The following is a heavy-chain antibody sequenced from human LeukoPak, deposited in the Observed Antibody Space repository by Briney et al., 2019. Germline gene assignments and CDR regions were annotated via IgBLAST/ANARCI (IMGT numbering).Heavy chain of an antibody. CDR1: GFTFSSYS. CDR3: AREAAAGNWFDP. D-gene: IGHD6-13*01. V-gene: IGHV3-21*01. CDR2: ISSSSSYI. J-gene: IGHJ5*02. Sequence: GGSLRLSCAASGFTFSSYSMNWVRQAPGKGLEWVSSISSSSSYIYYADSVKGRFTISRDNAKNSLYLQMNSLRAEDTAAYYCAREAAAGNWFDPWGQGTLVTVSS.